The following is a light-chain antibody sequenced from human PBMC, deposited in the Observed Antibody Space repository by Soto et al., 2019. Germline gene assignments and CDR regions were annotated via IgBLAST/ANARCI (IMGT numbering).Light chain of an antibody. CDR3: QQLNTLPFT. Sequence: DIQLTQSTSLLSASVGDRVTITCRASHDISTYLAWYQQKPGKAPKLMIYEASTLQSGVPSRFSGSGSGTEFTLTISGLLPEDFATYHCQQLNTLPFTFGQGTRLENK. V-gene: IGKV1-9*01. J-gene: IGKJ5*01. CDR1: HDISTY. CDR2: EAS.